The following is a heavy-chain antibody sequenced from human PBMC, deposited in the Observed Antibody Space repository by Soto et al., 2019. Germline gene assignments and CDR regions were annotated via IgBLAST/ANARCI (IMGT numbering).Heavy chain of an antibody. D-gene: IGHD3-10*01. V-gene: IGHV3-23*01. CDR2: ISGSGGST. J-gene: IGHJ4*02. CDR3: AKDHLRSRTAPTGGDY. CDR1: GFTFSSYA. Sequence: GGSLRLSCAASGFTFSSYAMSWVRQAPGKGLEWVSAISGSGGSTYYADSVKGRFTISRDNSKNTLYLQMSSLRAEDTAVYYCAKDHLRSRTAPTGGDYWGQGTLVTVSS.